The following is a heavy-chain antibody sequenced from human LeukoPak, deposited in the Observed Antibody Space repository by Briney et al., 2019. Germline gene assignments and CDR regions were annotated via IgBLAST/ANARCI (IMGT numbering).Heavy chain of an antibody. CDR1: GFTFSSYA. V-gene: IGHV3-23*01. CDR2: ISGSGGTK. D-gene: IGHD6-19*01. Sequence: GGSLRLSCAASGFTFSSYAMNWVRQAPGKGLEWVTTISGSGGTKYYADSVKGRFTISRDNSKNTLYLQMNSLRVEDTAIYYCASSGQIDYWGQGTLVTVSS. J-gene: IGHJ4*02. CDR3: ASSGQIDY.